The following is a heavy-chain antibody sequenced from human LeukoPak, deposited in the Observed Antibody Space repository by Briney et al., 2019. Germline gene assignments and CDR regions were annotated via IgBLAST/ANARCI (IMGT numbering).Heavy chain of an antibody. Sequence: PGGSLRLSCAASGFTFSSYAMSWVRQAPGKGLEWVSAISGSGGSTYYADSVKGRFTISRDNAKNSLYLQMNSLRAEDTAVYYCARDTAMADYWGQGTLVTVSS. CDR3: ARDTAMADY. CDR2: ISGSGGST. CDR1: GFTFSSYA. V-gene: IGHV3-23*01. D-gene: IGHD5-18*01. J-gene: IGHJ4*02.